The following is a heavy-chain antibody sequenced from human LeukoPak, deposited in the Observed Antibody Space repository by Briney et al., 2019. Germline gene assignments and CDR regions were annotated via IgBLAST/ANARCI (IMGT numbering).Heavy chain of an antibody. CDR1: GFTFSSYG. V-gene: IGHV3-30*02. CDR2: IRYDGSNK. CDR3: AKDTNFLHYFDY. J-gene: IGHJ4*02. Sequence: GGSLRLSCAASGFTFSSYGMHWVRQAPGKGLEWVAFIRYDGSNKYYSDSVKGRFTISRDNSKNTLYLQMNSLRAEDTAVYYCAKDTNFLHYFDYWGQGTLVTVSS. D-gene: IGHD2-2*01.